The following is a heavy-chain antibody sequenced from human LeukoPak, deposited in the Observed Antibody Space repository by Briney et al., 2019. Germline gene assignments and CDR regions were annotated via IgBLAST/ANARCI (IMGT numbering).Heavy chain of an antibody. Sequence: AASVKVSCKASGGTFSSYAISWVRQAPGQGLEWMGGIIPIFGTANYAQKFQGRVTITADESTSTAYMELSSLGSEDTAVYYCAREMVRGVGAAFDIWGQGTMVTVSS. CDR3: AREMVRGVGAAFDI. V-gene: IGHV1-69*13. D-gene: IGHD3-10*01. CDR2: IIPIFGTA. CDR1: GGTFSSYA. J-gene: IGHJ3*02.